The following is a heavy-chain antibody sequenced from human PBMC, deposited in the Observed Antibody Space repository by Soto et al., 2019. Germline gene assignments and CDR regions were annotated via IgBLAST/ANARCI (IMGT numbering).Heavy chain of an antibody. CDR1: GFTFSSFA. Sequence: QVQLVESGGGVVQPGRSLRLSCAASGFTFSSFAMHCVRQAPGKGLEWLAVISSDVVHYYYAEYVKGRFTISRDNSKNTLDRQMNSLRNEDTAVYYWARGGAWTPEGLGYCGQGTLVTVSS. CDR2: ISSDVVHY. V-gene: IGHV3-30-3*01. CDR3: ARGGAWTPEGLGY. D-gene: IGHD2-15*01. J-gene: IGHJ4*02.